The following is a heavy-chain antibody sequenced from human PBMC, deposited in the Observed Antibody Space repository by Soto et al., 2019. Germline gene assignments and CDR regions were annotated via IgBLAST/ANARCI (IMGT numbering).Heavy chain of an antibody. Sequence: SETLSLTCTVSGGSISSYYWSWIRQPPGKGLEWIGYIYYSGSTNYNPSLKSRVTISVDTSKNQFSLKLSSVTAADTAVYYCARAPGIAAAAYYYYMDVWGKGTTVTVSS. CDR1: GGSISSYY. D-gene: IGHD6-13*01. CDR2: IYYSGST. CDR3: ARAPGIAAAAYYYYMDV. V-gene: IGHV4-59*01. J-gene: IGHJ6*03.